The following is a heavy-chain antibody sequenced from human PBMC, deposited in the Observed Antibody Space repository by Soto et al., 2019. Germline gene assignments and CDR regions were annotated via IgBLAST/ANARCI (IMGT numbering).Heavy chain of an antibody. CDR3: ARTPGFLGYCSSTSCPYGMAV. D-gene: IGHD2-2*01. Sequence: GGSLRLSCAASGFTFSSYSMNWVRQAPGKGLEWVSSISSSSSYIYYADSVKGRFTISRDNAKNSLYLQMNSLRAEDTAVYYCARTPGFLGYCSSTSCPYGMAVSGQGTTVTVSS. V-gene: IGHV3-21*01. CDR2: ISSSSSYI. J-gene: IGHJ6*02. CDR1: GFTFSSYS.